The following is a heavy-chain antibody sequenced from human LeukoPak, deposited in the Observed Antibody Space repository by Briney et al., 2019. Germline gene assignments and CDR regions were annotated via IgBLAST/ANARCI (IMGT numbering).Heavy chain of an antibody. Sequence: PGGSLRLSCAASGFTFSSHWVHWVCQAPGKGLVWVSRINRDGSSTSYADSAKGRFTISRDNAKNTLYLQMNSLRVEDTAVYYCARDGHGTNLDEFDYWGQGTLVTVSS. V-gene: IGHV3-74*01. CDR2: INRDGSST. CDR1: GFTFSSHW. J-gene: IGHJ4*02. CDR3: ARDGHGTNLDEFDY. D-gene: IGHD1-1*01.